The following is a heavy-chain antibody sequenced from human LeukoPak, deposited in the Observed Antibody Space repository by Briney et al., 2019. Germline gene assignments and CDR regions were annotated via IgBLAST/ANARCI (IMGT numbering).Heavy chain of an antibody. D-gene: IGHD3-9*01. CDR1: GYTFTSYG. J-gene: IGHJ4*02. Sequence: ASVKVSCKASGYTFTSYGISWVRQAPGQGLEWMGWISAYNGNTNYAQKLQGRVTMTTDTSTSTAYMELRSPRSDDTAVYYCARVTPSDILTGYDGLDYWGQGTLVTVSS. CDR3: ARVTPSDILTGYDGLDY. CDR2: ISAYNGNT. V-gene: IGHV1-18*01.